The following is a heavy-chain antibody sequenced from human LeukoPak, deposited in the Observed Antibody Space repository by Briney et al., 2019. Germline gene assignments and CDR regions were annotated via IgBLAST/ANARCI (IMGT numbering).Heavy chain of an antibody. CDR3: ARVGANYYYGMDV. Sequence: PSQTLSLTCTVSGGSISSGSYYWSWIRQPAGKGLEWIGRIYTSGSTNYNPSLKSRATISVDTSKNQFSLKLSSVTAADTAVYYCARVGANYYYGMDVWGQGTTVTVSS. CDR2: IYTSGST. D-gene: IGHD1-26*01. V-gene: IGHV4-61*02. CDR1: GGSISSGSYY. J-gene: IGHJ6*02.